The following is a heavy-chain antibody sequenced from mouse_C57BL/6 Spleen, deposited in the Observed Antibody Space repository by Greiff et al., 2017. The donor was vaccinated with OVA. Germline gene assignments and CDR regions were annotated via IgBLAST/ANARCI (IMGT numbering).Heavy chain of an antibody. J-gene: IGHJ3*01. D-gene: IGHD2-4*01. CDR2: IHPNSGST. Sequence: VQLQQSGAELVKPGASVKLSCKASGYTFTSYWMHWVKQRPGQGLEWIGMIHPNSGSTNYNEKFKSKATLTVDKSSSTAYMQLSSLTSEDSAVYYCARPPYDYDGAWFAYWGQGTLVTVSA. V-gene: IGHV1-64*01. CDR1: GYTFTSYW. CDR3: ARPPYDYDGAWFAY.